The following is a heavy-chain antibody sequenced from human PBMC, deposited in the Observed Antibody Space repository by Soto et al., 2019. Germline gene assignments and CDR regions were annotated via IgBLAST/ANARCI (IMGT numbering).Heavy chain of an antibody. CDR1: GFTFSDYD. J-gene: IGHJ5*02. D-gene: IGHD2-2*01. Sequence: GGSLRLSCAASGFTFSDYDMSWIRQAPGKGLEWVSYISSSGTTIYYADSVKGRFTISRDHARNSLYLQMNSLRAEDTAVYYCARDIREYCSSTSCQNWFDPWGQGTLVTVSS. CDR2: ISSSGTTI. V-gene: IGHV3-11*01. CDR3: ARDIREYCSSTSCQNWFDP.